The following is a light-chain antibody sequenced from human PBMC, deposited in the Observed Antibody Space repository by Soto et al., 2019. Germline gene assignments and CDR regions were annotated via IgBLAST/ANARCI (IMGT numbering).Light chain of an antibody. CDR2: DVS. Sequence: SALTQPASVSGSPGQSITISCTGTSSDVGGYNYVSWYQQHPGKAPKLMIYDVSNRPSGVSNRFSGSKSGNTASLTISGLQAEDEADYYCSSYTSSSTYVFGTGTTSPS. V-gene: IGLV2-14*01. CDR1: SSDVGGYNY. CDR3: SSYTSSSTYV. J-gene: IGLJ1*01.